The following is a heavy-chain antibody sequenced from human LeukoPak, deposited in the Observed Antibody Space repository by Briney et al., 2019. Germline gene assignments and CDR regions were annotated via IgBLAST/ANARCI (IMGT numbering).Heavy chain of an antibody. CDR3: AKVTTIRGVA. CDR2: IRSKAYGGTT. J-gene: IGHJ5*02. CDR1: RFTFGDYA. Sequence: GGSLRLSCTASRFTFGDYAMSWFRQAPGKGLEWVGFIRSKAYGGTTEYAASVKGRFTISRDDSKSIAYLQMNRLRAEDTAVYFCAKVTTIRGVAWGQGTLVTVSS. V-gene: IGHV3-49*03. D-gene: IGHD3-10*01.